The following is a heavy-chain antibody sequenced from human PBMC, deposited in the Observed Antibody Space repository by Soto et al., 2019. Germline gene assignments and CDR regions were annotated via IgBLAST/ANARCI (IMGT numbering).Heavy chain of an antibody. D-gene: IGHD3-22*01. Sequence: EVQLVESGGGLVQPGGSLRLSCAASGFTFSTYSMNWVRQAPGKGLEWVSYISSSSSNIFYTDSVKGRFTVARDNEENSLYLQMNILGDEDTAGYYCARPTYYYDSSGPPAYWGQGTLVTVSS. CDR1: GFTFSTYS. CDR3: ARPTYYYDSSGPPAY. V-gene: IGHV3-48*02. J-gene: IGHJ4*02. CDR2: ISSSSSNI.